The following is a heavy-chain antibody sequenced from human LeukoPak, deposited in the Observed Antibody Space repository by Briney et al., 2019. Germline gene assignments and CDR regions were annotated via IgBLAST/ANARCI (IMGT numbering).Heavy chain of an antibody. Sequence: GGSLRLSCAASGFTFSSYGMHWVRQAPGKGLEWVAFIRYDGSNKYYADSVKGRFTISRDNSKNTLYLQMNSLRAEDTAVYYCAKESERYSSSWYVGYWGQGTLVTVSS. J-gene: IGHJ4*02. CDR1: GFTFSSYG. CDR3: AKESERYSSSWYVGY. D-gene: IGHD6-13*01. V-gene: IGHV3-30*02. CDR2: IRYDGSNK.